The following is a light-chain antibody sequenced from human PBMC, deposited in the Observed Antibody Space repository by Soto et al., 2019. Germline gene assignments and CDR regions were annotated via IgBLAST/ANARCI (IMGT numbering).Light chain of an antibody. Sequence: IVLTQSPGTLSLSPGERATLSCRASQSVGSYLAWYQQKPGQAPRLLIYSASSRATGVADRFSGSGSGTDFTLTISRLEPEDFAVYYCQQYGNSRVTSGPGTKVDIK. CDR1: QSVGSY. CDR2: SAS. J-gene: IGKJ3*01. V-gene: IGKV3-20*01. CDR3: QQYGNSRVT.